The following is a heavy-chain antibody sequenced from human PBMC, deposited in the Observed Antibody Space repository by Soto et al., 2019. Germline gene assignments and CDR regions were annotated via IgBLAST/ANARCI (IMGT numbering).Heavy chain of an antibody. CDR3: ARESALTDAFDI. J-gene: IGHJ3*02. Sequence: GGSLSLSCAASGFTVSSNYMSWVRQAQGTGLEWVSVIYSGCSTYYADSVKGRFTISRHNSKNTLYLQMNSLRAEDTALYYCARESALTDAFDIWGQGTMVTVSS. CDR2: IYSGCST. CDR1: GFTVSSNY. V-gene: IGHV3-53*04.